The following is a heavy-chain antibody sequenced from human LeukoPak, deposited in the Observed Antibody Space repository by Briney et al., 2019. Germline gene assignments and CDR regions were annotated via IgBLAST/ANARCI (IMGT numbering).Heavy chain of an antibody. CDR1: GFTFSSYS. J-gene: IGHJ4*02. Sequence: PGGSLRLSCAASGFTFSSYSINWVRQAPGKGLEWVSSISSSSSYIYYADSVKGRFTISRDNAKNSLYLQMNSLRAEDTAVYYCARDRILTGYFGPDYWGQGNLVTVSS. V-gene: IGHV3-21*01. CDR2: ISSSSSYI. CDR3: ARDRILTGYFGPDY. D-gene: IGHD3-9*01.